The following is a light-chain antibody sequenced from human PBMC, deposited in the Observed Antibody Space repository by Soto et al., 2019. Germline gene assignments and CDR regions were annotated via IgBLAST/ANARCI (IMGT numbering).Light chain of an antibody. CDR3: QHYDHLPLT. CDR2: DSS. Sequence: DVQMTQSPSSLSSSVGDRVTITCQASQDISNYLNWYQQRPGKAPKLLIYDSSNLETGVPPRFGGDGSGTHVTFTLSSRRPEDIGTYYCQHYDHLPLTFGGGTKVAIK. V-gene: IGKV1-33*01. J-gene: IGKJ4*01. CDR1: QDISNY.